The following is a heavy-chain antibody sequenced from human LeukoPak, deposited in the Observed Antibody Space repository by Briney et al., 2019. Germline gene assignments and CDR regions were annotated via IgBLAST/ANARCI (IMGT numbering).Heavy chain of an antibody. CDR3: AKDEEYQLLTNIFDY. J-gene: IGHJ4*02. CDR1: GFTFDSYG. Sequence: PGGSLRLSCAASGFTFDSYGMHWVRQAPGKGLEWVAFIRYDGSINYYADSVKGRFTISRDNSKNTLYLLMNSLRAEDTAVYYCAKDEEYQLLTNIFDYWGQGTLVTVSS. CDR2: IRYDGSIN. D-gene: IGHD2-21*01. V-gene: IGHV3-30*02.